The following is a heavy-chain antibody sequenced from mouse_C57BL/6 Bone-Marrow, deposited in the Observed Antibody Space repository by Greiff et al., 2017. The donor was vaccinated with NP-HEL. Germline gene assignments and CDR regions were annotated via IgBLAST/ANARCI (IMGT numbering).Heavy chain of an antibody. CDR2: INPSSGYT. J-gene: IGHJ3*01. Sequence: VQLQESGAELAKPGASVKLSCKASGYTFTSYWMHWVKQRPGQGLEWIGYINPSSGYTKYNQKFKDKATLIADKSSSTAYMQLSSLTYEDSAVYYCASSYGFAYWGQGTLVTVSA. D-gene: IGHD1-1*01. CDR1: GYTFTSYW. CDR3: ASSYGFAY. V-gene: IGHV1-7*01.